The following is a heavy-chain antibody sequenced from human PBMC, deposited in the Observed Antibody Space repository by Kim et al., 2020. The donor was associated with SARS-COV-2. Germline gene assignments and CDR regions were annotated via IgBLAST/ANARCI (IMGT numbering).Heavy chain of an antibody. V-gene: IGHV1-46*01. CDR1: GYTFTSYY. J-gene: IGHJ4*02. D-gene: IGHD2-15*01. CDR3: ARAANSFDRYCSGGSCYSYAYYFDY. Sequence: ASVKVSCKASGYTFTSYYMHWVRQAPGQGLEWMGIINPSGGSTSYAQKFQGRVTMTRDTSTSTVYMELCSLRSEDTAVYYCARAANSFDRYCSGGSCYSYAYYFDYWGQGTLVTVSS. CDR2: INPSGGST.